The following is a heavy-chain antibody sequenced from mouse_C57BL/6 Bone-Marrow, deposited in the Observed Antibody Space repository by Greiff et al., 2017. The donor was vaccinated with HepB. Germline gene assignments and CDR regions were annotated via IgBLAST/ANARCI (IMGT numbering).Heavy chain of an antibody. CDR3: AAFITTVVASYYYAMDY. CDR1: GYTFTSYW. D-gene: IGHD1-1*01. J-gene: IGHJ4*01. Sequence: QVQLQQPGAELVKPGASVKMSCKASGYTFTSYWITWVKQRLGQGLEWIGDIYPGSGSTNYNEKFKSKATLTVDTSSSTAYMQLSSLTSEDSAVYYCAAFITTVVASYYYAMDYWGQGTSVTVSS. CDR2: IYPGSGST. V-gene: IGHV1-55*01.